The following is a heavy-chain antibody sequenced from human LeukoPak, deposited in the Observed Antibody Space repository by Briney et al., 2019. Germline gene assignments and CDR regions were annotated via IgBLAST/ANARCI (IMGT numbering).Heavy chain of an antibody. CDR1: GFTFDDYA. Sequence: GGSLRLSCAASGFTFDDYAMHWVRQAPGKGLEWVSGISWNSGSIGYADSVKGRFTISRDNAKNSLYLQMNSLRAEDTAVYYCALRAWFDPWGQGTLVTVSS. CDR3: ALRAWFDP. V-gene: IGHV3-9*01. CDR2: ISWNSGSI. J-gene: IGHJ5*02.